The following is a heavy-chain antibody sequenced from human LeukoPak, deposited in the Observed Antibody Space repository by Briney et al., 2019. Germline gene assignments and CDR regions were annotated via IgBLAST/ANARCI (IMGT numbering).Heavy chain of an antibody. Sequence: SETLSLTCTVSGGSISSYYWSWIRQPPGKGLEWIGYIYYSGSTNYNPSLKSRVTISVDTSKNQFSLKLSSVTAADTAVYYCARGAAAGTDAFDIWGQGTMVTVSS. CDR1: GGSISSYY. CDR3: ARGAAAGTDAFDI. J-gene: IGHJ3*02. CDR2: IYYSGST. V-gene: IGHV4-59*01. D-gene: IGHD6-13*01.